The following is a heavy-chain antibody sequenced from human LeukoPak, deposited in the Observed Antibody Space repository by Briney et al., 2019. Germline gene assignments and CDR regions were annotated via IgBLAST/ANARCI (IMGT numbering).Heavy chain of an antibody. D-gene: IGHD5-12*01. Sequence: ASVKVSCKASGYTFTSYGISWVRQAPGQGLEWMGWISAYNGNTNYAQKLQGRVTMTTDTSTSTAYVELRSLRSDDTAVYYCARDPGGYESLYTNFDYWGQGTLVTVSS. CDR2: ISAYNGNT. V-gene: IGHV1-18*04. CDR1: GYTFTSYG. J-gene: IGHJ4*02. CDR3: ARDPGGYESLYTNFDY.